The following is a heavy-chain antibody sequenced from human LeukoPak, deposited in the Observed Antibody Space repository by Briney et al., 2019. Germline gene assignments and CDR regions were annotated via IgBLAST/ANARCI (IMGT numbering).Heavy chain of an antibody. CDR1: GFTLSSYA. V-gene: IGHV3-23*01. Sequence: GGSLRLSCAASGFTLSSYAISCGRQAPGKGLGLVSAIGGSGGSTYYADYVKGRFNISRDNYKNKLYMQMNSVRDEDTDVYYCAKDISGCYLYWGQGTLVTVSS. CDR2: IGGSGGST. D-gene: IGHD1-26*01. J-gene: IGHJ4*02. CDR3: AKDISGCYLY.